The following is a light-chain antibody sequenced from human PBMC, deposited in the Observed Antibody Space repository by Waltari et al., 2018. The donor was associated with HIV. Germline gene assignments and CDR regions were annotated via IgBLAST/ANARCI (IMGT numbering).Light chain of an antibody. J-gene: IGKJ4*01. CDR2: DAS. V-gene: IGKV3-11*01. CDR3: QPRTTWPPGLT. CDR1: ESVSRY. Sequence: EIVWTQSPATLSLSPGEGATLSCRASESVSRYVAWYQQKPGQPPRLLIYDASNRASGVPARFMFLLSGTDFTLPISSLEPEDFSVSSCQPRTTWPPGLTFGGGTKVEI.